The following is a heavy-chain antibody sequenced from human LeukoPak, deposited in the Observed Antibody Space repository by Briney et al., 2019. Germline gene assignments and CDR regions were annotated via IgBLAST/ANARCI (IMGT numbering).Heavy chain of an antibody. CDR1: GFTFSSYA. CDR3: ARVGYSYGSYYFDY. Sequence: GKSLRLSCAASGFTFSSYAMHWVRQAPGKGPEWVTVISYDGSNKYYADSVKGRFTISRDTARNTLYLQMNSLRAEDTAVYYCARVGYSYGSYYFDYWGQGTLVTVSS. V-gene: IGHV3-30-3*01. CDR2: ISYDGSNK. J-gene: IGHJ4*02. D-gene: IGHD5-18*01.